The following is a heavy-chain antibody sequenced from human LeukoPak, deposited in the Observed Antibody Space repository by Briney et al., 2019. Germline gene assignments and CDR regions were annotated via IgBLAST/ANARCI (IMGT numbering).Heavy chain of an antibody. CDR3: SRGQQYPYGPAFDY. V-gene: IGHV3-49*04. CDR1: GFTFADYN. CDR2: IRSKTHDGTT. J-gene: IGHJ4*02. D-gene: IGHD3-10*01. Sequence: GGSLRLSCTASGFTFADYNMNWVRQAPGKGLKWVGYIRSKTHDGTTDYVASVKGRFTISRDDSKSFAYLEMTSLKSEDTAVYYCSRGQQYPYGPAFDYWGQGTLVTVSS.